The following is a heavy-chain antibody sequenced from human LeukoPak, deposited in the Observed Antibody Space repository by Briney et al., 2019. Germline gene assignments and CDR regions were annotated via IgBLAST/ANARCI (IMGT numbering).Heavy chain of an antibody. J-gene: IGHJ4*02. CDR3: ARFKWNQYYFDY. CDR1: GFTFSSYS. D-gene: IGHD1-1*01. Sequence: PGGSLRLSCAASGFTFSSYSMNWVRQAPGKGLEWVSSISSSSSYIYYADSVKGGFTISRDNAKNSLYLQMNSLRAEDTAVYYCARFKWNQYYFDYWGQGTLVTVSS. V-gene: IGHV3-21*01. CDR2: ISSSSSYI.